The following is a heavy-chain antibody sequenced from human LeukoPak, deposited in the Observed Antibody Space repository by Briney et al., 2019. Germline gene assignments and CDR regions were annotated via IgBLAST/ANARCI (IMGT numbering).Heavy chain of an antibody. CDR1: GGSITNGDYY. CDR2: IYHNGNT. V-gene: IGHV4-39*02. Sequence: SETLSLTCSVSGGSITNGDYYWAWIRQPSGKGLEWIATIYHNGNTYYNPSLKSRVTISVDTSASQFSLKLTFVTAADAAIYYCTREGSGRGIYFDHWGQGTLVGVSS. D-gene: IGHD3-10*01. J-gene: IGHJ4*02. CDR3: TREGSGRGIYFDH.